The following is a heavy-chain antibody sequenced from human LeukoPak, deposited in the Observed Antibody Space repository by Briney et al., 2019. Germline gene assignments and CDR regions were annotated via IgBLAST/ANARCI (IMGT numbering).Heavy chain of an antibody. V-gene: IGHV4-39*07. Sequence: PSETLSLTCTVSGGPITSSNYYWGWIRQPPGEGLEWIGSFYNSGRTYYNPSLKSRVTISVDTSKNHFSLRLTSVTAADTAVYYCARVYSSSWYYFDYWGQGTLVTVSS. D-gene: IGHD6-13*01. J-gene: IGHJ4*02. CDR3: ARVYSSSWYYFDY. CDR2: FYNSGRT. CDR1: GGPITSSNYY.